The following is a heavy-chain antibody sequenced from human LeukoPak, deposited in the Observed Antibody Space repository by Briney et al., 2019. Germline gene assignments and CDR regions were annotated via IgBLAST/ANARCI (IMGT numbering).Heavy chain of an antibody. CDR3: GRHSVAGCIGGRCFKSFQYYGMDV. J-gene: IGHJ6*02. V-gene: IGHV5-51*01. CDR2: IFPEYRDP. CDR1: GYTLTEYW. Sequence: GESLKISRKGPGYTLTEYWIGWGRQMPGKGPEGMGMIFPEYRDPKNSPSFQGQVTISVDESTSTTYLQWSGLKASNGAIYYCGRHSVAGCIGGRCFKSFQYYGMDVWGQGTTVTVSS. D-gene: IGHD2-15*01.